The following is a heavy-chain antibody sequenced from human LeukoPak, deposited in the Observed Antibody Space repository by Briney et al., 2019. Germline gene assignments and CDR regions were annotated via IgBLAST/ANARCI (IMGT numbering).Heavy chain of an antibody. J-gene: IGHJ4*02. CDR2: ISTSSSYI. D-gene: IGHD2-15*01. CDR1: GFTVSSNY. V-gene: IGHV3-21*01. Sequence: PGGSLRLSCAASGFTVSSNYMSWVRQAPGKGLEWVSSISTSSSYIYYADSVKGRFTISRDNSKNTLYLQMNNLRAEDTAVYYCASGVVAATDSYFDFWGQGTLVTVSS. CDR3: ASGVVAATDSYFDF.